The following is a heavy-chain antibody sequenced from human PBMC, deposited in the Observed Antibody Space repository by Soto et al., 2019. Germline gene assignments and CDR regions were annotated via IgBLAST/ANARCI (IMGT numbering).Heavy chain of an antibody. Sequence: QVQLVQSGAEVKKPGASVKVSCKVSGYTLTELSMHWVRQAPGKGLEWMGGFDREDGETIYAQKFQGRVTMTEDTSTDTAYMELSSLRSEDTAVYYCATHLSPTRTVVTPGYFDYWGQGTLVTVSS. J-gene: IGHJ4*02. CDR1: GYTLTELS. CDR2: FDREDGET. D-gene: IGHD2-21*02. CDR3: ATHLSPTRTVVTPGYFDY. V-gene: IGHV1-24*01.